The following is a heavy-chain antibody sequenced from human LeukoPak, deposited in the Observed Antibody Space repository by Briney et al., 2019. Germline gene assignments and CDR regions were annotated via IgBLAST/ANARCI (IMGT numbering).Heavy chain of an antibody. Sequence: ASVKVSCKASGYTFTSYGISWVRQGPGQGLEWVGWISAYNGNTNYAQKLQGRVTMTTDTSTSTAYMELRSLRSDDTAVYYCARGVTYGSGSYYFAGNDAFDIWGQGTMVTVSS. V-gene: IGHV1-18*01. J-gene: IGHJ3*02. D-gene: IGHD3-10*01. CDR2: ISAYNGNT. CDR1: GYTFTSYG. CDR3: ARGVTYGSGSYYFAGNDAFDI.